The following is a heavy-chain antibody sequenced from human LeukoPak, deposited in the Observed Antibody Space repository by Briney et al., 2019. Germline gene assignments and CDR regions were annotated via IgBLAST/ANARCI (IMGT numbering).Heavy chain of an antibody. CDR3: ARERWLQFGDDAFDI. Sequence: PSETLSHTCTVSGGSISRGDYYWTWIRQPAGKGLEWIGRIYTSGSTNYNPSLKSRVTISLDMSKKQFSLKMSSVTAADTAVYFCARERWLQFGDDAFDIWGQGTMVIVSS. V-gene: IGHV4-61*02. CDR2: IYTSGST. J-gene: IGHJ3*02. D-gene: IGHD5-24*01. CDR1: GGSISRGDYY.